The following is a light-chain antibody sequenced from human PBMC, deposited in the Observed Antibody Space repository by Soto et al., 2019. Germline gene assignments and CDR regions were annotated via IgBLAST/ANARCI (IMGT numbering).Light chain of an antibody. V-gene: IGLV2-18*02. CDR1: SSDVGSYNR. CDR2: EVT. Sequence: QSALTQPPSVSGSPGQSVTISCTGTSSDVGSYNRVSWYQQPPGTAPKLMIYEVTNRPSGVPNRFSASKSGNTASLPISGLQAEDEADYYCTSYTSSRTWVFGGGTKLTVL. J-gene: IGLJ3*02. CDR3: TSYTSSRTWV.